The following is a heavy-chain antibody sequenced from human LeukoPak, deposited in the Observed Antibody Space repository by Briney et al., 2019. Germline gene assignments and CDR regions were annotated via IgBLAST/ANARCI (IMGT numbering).Heavy chain of an antibody. J-gene: IGHJ1*01. CDR1: GGSISSYY. Sequence: SETLSLTCAVSGGSISSYYWSWIRQPAGKGLEWIGRIYTSGSTNYNPSLKSRVTMSVDTSKNQFSLKLSSVTAADTAVYYCARDRGYCSSTSCRTGYFQHWGQGTLVTVSS. D-gene: IGHD2-2*01. CDR3: ARDRGYCSSTSCRTGYFQH. V-gene: IGHV4-4*07. CDR2: IYTSGST.